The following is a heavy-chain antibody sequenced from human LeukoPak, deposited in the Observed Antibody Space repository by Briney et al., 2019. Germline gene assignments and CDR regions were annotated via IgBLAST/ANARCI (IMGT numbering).Heavy chain of an antibody. D-gene: IGHD3-22*01. V-gene: IGHV3-30*02. J-gene: IGHJ4*02. CDR2: IRYDGSNK. CDR1: GFTFSSYG. Sequence: PGGSLRLSCAASGFTFSSYGMHWVRQAPGKGLEWVSFIRYDGSNKYYADSVKGRFTISRDNSKNTLYLQMNSLRAEDTAVYYCARDFDSSGYSPDYWGQGTLVTVSS. CDR3: ARDFDSSGYSPDY.